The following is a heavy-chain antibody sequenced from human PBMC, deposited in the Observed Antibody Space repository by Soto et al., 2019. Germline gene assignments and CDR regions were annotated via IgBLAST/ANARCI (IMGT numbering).Heavy chain of an antibody. CDR3: ARSFSWFDP. V-gene: IGHV4-34*01. CDR1: GGSFSGYY. CDR2: INHSGST. J-gene: IGHJ5*02. Sequence: PSDTLSLTCAVYGGSFSGYYWSWIRQPPGKGLEWIGEINHSGSTNYNPSLKSRVTISVDTSKNQFSLKLSSVTAADTAVYYCARSFSWFDPWGQGTLVTVSS.